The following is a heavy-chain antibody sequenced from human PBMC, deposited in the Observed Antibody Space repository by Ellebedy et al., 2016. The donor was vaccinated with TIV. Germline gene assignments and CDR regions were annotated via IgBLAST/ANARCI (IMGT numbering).Heavy chain of an antibody. Sequence: GESLKISXTASGFTFSSHHMSWVRQAPGKGLEWVSIIYSGGTTYYADSVKGRFTISRDDSKNMMYLQMNTLRAEDTAVYYCATFRKYYYNGLDVWGPGTTVTVS. CDR1: GFTFSSHH. CDR2: IYSGGTT. D-gene: IGHD1-14*01. CDR3: ATFRKYYYNGLDV. V-gene: IGHV3-53*01. J-gene: IGHJ6*02.